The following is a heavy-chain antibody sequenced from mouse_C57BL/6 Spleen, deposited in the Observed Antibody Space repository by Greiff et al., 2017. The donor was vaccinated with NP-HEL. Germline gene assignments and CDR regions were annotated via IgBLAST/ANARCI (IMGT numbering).Heavy chain of an antibody. CDR3: ARGTVVEGYYAMDY. J-gene: IGHJ4*01. CDR2: IYPGSGNT. D-gene: IGHD1-1*01. V-gene: IGHV1-76*01. CDR1: GYTFTDYY. Sequence: QVQLKESGAELVRPGASVKLSCKASGYTFTDYYINWVKQRPGQGLEWIARIYPGSGNTYYNEKFKGKATLTAEKSSSTAYMQLSSLTSEDSAVYFCARGTVVEGYYAMDYWGQGTSVTVSS.